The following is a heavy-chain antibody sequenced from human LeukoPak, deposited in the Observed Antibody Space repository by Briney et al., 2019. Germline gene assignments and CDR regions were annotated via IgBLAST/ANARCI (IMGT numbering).Heavy chain of an antibody. V-gene: IGHV3-74*01. CDR2: IDSDGSST. CDR3: ARDGHSYYPIDY. Sequence: GGSLRLSCAASGFTFSTYWMHWVRQAPGEGLVWVSRIDSDGSSTTYADSVKGRFTISRDNAKNTLYLQMNSLRAEDTAVYYCARDGHSYYPIDYWGQGTLVTVSS. CDR1: GFTFSTYW. D-gene: IGHD4-11*01. J-gene: IGHJ4*02.